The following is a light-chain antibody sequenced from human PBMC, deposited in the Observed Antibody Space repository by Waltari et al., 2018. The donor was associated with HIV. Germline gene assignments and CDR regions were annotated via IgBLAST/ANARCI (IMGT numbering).Light chain of an antibody. CDR2: DVD. Sequence: AVTQPASVSGLPGQSTTISCTGDRSDFGLYNFVSSYQQHSGTPPSLILSDVDSRASGVSDRFSGSMSGNTASLTISGLRAEDEGHYYCASFTGDNTVIFGGGTEVTVL. V-gene: IGLV2-14*03. CDR3: ASFTGDNTVI. J-gene: IGLJ2*01. CDR1: RSDFGLYNF.